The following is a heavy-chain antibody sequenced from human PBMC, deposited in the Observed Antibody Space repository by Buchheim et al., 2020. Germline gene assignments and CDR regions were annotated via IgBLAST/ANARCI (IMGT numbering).Heavy chain of an antibody. V-gene: IGHV1-69*04. J-gene: IGHJ6*02. CDR3: ARQYQLLRNYYYYGTDV. D-gene: IGHD2-2*01. CDR1: GGTFSSYA. CDR2: IIPILGIA. Sequence: QVQLVQSGAEVKKPGSSVKVSCKASGGTFSSYAISWVRQAPGQGLEWMGRIIPILGIANYAQKFQGRVTITADKSTSTAYMELSSLRSEDTAVYYCARQYQLLRNYYYYGTDVWGQGTT.